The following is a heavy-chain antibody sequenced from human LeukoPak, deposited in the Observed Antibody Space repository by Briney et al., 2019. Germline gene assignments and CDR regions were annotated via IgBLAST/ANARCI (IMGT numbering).Heavy chain of an antibody. V-gene: IGHV4-31*03. D-gene: IGHD3-3*01. CDR2: IYYSGST. CDR1: GGSISSGGYY. CDR3: ARGGNTYYDFWSGYYYPLDY. J-gene: IGHJ4*02. Sequence: SQTLSLTCTVSGGSISSGGYYWSWIRQHPGTGLEWIGYIYYSGSTYYNPSLKSRVTISVDTSKNQFSLKLSSVTAADTAVYYCARGGNTYYDFWSGYYYPLDYWGQGTLVTVSS.